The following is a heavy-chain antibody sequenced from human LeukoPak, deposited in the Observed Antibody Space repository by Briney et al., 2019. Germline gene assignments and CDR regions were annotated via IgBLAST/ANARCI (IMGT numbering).Heavy chain of an antibody. CDR2: IYSGGST. CDR1: GFTVSSNY. J-gene: IGHJ3*02. CDR3: ARLLSGAFDI. D-gene: IGHD3-10*01. V-gene: IGHV3-53*01. Sequence: GGSLRLSCAASGFTVSSNYMSWVRQAPGKGLEWVSVIYSGGSTYYADSVKGRFTISRDNSKNTLYLQMNSLRAEDSAVYYCARLLSGAFDIWGQGTMVTVSS.